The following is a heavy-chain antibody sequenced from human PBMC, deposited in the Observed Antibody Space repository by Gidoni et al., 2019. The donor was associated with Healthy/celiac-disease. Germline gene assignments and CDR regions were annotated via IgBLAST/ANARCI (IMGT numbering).Heavy chain of an antibody. CDR2: RSYDGSNK. J-gene: IGHJ6*02. V-gene: IGHV3-30*18. CDR3: AKDLSYYDSSGYYATGAYYYGMDV. D-gene: IGHD3-22*01. Sequence: QVQLVESGGGVVQPGRSLRLSCAASGFTFSRYGMPWVRQAPGKGLEWVAVRSYDGSNKYYADSVKGRFTSSRDNSKNTLYLQMNSLRAEDTAVYYCAKDLSYYDSSGYYATGAYYYGMDVWGQGTTVTGSS. CDR1: GFTFSRYG.